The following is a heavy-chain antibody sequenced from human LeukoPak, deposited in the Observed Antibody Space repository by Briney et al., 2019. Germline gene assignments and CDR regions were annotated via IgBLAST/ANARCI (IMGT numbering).Heavy chain of an antibody. CDR1: GYTFTTYG. V-gene: IGHV1-18*01. J-gene: IGHJ4*02. CDR2: ISGYNGNT. Sequence: ASVKVSCKASGYTFTTYGLSWVRQAPGQGLEWMGWISGYNGNTNYAQSLQGRVTMTADTSSNTAYMELRSLRSDDTDVYYCARDREVVVPAAWHYWGQGTLVTVSS. CDR3: ARDREVVVPAAWHY. D-gene: IGHD2-2*01.